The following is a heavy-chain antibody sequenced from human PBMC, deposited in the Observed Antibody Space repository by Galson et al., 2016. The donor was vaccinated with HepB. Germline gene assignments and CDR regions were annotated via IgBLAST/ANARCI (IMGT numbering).Heavy chain of an antibody. Sequence: ETLSLTRAVYGGPFSGNYWSWIRQPPGRGLEWIGEINYNGVATYNPSLKSRVPISVDTSKNQFSLNLNSVTAADTAVYYCARGPNYDFWSGYRGFSFDIWGQGTLVAVSS. V-gene: IGHV4-34*01. CDR3: ARGPNYDFWSGYRGFSFDI. D-gene: IGHD3-3*01. CDR2: INYNGVA. CDR1: GGPFSGNY. J-gene: IGHJ4*02.